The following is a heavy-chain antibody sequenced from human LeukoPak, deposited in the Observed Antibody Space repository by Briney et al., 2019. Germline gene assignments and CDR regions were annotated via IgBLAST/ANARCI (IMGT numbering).Heavy chain of an antibody. D-gene: IGHD2-2*02. Sequence: RGSLRLSCAASGFTFSSYGMHWVRQAPGKGLEWVAVIWYDGSNKYYADSVKGRFTISRDSSKNTLYLQMNSLRAEDTAVYYCARENIVVVPAAIQYYFDYWGQGTLVTVSS. CDR1: GFTFSSYG. CDR3: ARENIVVVPAAIQYYFDY. CDR2: IWYDGSNK. V-gene: IGHV3-33*01. J-gene: IGHJ4*02.